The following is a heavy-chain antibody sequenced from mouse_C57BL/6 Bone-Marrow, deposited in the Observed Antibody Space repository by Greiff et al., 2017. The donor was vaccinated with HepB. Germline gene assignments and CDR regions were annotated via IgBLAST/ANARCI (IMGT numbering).Heavy chain of an antibody. CDR1: GYTFTDYY. D-gene: IGHD1-1*01. J-gene: IGHJ2*01. Sequence: EVKLQESGPVLVKPGASVKMSCKASGYTFTDYYMNWVKQSHGKSLEWIGVINPYNGGTSYNQKFKGKATLTVDKSSSTAYMELNSLTSEDSAVYYCARYYYGSSYDDYWGQGTTLTVSS. V-gene: IGHV1-19*01. CDR3: ARYYYGSSYDDY. CDR2: INPYNGGT.